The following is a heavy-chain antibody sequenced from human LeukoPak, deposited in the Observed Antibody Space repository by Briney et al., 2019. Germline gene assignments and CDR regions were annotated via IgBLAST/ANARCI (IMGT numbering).Heavy chain of an antibody. D-gene: IGHD3-22*01. Sequence: VGSGGSLRLSCAASGFSFTTYGMNWLRQAPGKGLEWVSYLSGRSDSIYYAESVKGRFTIFRDNAKNSLYLQMNSLRDEDTAVYYCARDFRYRDSSGYYSFDYWGQGTLVTVSS. V-gene: IGHV3-48*02. CDR3: ARDFRYRDSSGYYSFDY. CDR1: GFSFTTYG. CDR2: LSGRSDSI. J-gene: IGHJ4*02.